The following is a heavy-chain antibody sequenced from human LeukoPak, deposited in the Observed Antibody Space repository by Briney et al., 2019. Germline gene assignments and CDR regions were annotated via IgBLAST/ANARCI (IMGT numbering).Heavy chain of an antibody. CDR1: EFTFSGYD. CDR2: ISSSGSII. J-gene: IGHJ4*02. CDR3: AIRIVLVLPDRGDLDY. V-gene: IGHV3-48*03. D-gene: IGHD2-8*02. Sequence: GGSLRLSCAASEFTFSGYDLTWVRQAPGKGLEWVSTISSSGSIISYADSVKGRFTMSRDYAKESTYLQMNRLRAEDTAVYYWAIRIVLVLPDRGDLDYWGQGTLVTVSS.